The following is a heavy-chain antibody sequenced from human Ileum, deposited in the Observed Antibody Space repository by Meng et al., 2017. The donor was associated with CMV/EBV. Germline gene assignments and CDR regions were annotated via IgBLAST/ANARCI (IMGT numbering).Heavy chain of an antibody. J-gene: IGHJ4*02. CDR2: RHKNGND. CDR1: GDSISSDNYH. V-gene: IGHV4-61*02. Sequence: QVQPQESGPGPVKPSQPLSLTCSVSGDSISSDNYHWSWIRQPAGKGLEWIGQRHKNGNDNYNASLKSRVTISIDTSKNQFSLTLTSVTAADTAVYYCAIYYGGVGGRGYWAQGTLVTVSS. CDR3: AIYYGGVGGRGY. D-gene: IGHD2-21*01.